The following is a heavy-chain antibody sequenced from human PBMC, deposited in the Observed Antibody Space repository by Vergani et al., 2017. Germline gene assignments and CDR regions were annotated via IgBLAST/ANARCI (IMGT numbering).Heavy chain of an antibody. Sequence: EVQLAESGGGLVKPGGSLRLSCAASGFTFSSYIMNWVRHARGMGLEWGSSISSSSSYIYYADSVKGRFTISRDNAKNSLYLQMNSRRAEDTAVYYCARAFIVGATNYYYYYMDVWGKGTTVTVSS. CDR1: GFTFSSYI. CDR3: ARAFIVGATNYYYYYMDV. J-gene: IGHJ6*03. D-gene: IGHD1-26*01. V-gene: IGHV3-21*01. CDR2: ISSSSSYI.